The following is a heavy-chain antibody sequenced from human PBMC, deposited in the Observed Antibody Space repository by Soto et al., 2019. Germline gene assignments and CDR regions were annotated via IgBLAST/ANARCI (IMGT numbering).Heavy chain of an antibody. J-gene: IGHJ4*02. CDR2: IIPIFGTA. Sequence: QVQLVQSGAEVKKPGSSVKVSCKASGGTFSSYSISWVRQAPGQGLEWMGGIIPIFGTANYAQKFQGRITITADESTSTAYMELSSLRSEDTAVYYCAIEYSSSPPYYPIGYWGQGTLVTVSS. CDR1: GGTFSSYS. D-gene: IGHD6-6*01. V-gene: IGHV1-69*01. CDR3: AIEYSSSPPYYPIGY.